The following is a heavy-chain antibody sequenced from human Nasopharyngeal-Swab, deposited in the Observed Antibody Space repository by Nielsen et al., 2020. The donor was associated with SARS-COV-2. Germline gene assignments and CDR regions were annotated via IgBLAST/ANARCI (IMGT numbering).Heavy chain of an antibody. CDR3: ARAPKRTIFGVVGWFDP. D-gene: IGHD3-3*01. J-gene: IGHJ5*02. CDR1: GGSISSYY. CDR2: FYYSGST. Sequence: SETLSLTCTVSGGSISSYYWSWIRQPPGKGLEWIGYFYYSGSTNYNPSLKSRVTISVDTSKNQFSLKLSSVTAADTAVYYCARAPKRTIFGVVGWFDPWGQGTLVTVSS. V-gene: IGHV4-59*13.